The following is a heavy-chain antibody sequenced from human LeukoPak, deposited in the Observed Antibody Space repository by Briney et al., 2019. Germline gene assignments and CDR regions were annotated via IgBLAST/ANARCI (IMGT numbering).Heavy chain of an antibody. Sequence: GGSLRLSCAASGFTFSSYWMHWVRQAPGKGLVWVSRINSDGSFTNYADSVKGRFTISRDNAKKTLYLQMNSLRADDTAVYYCARDGDAPMADFDYWGQGTLVTVSS. CDR2: INSDGSFT. D-gene: IGHD5-24*01. CDR3: ARDGDAPMADFDY. V-gene: IGHV3-74*01. J-gene: IGHJ4*02. CDR1: GFTFSSYW.